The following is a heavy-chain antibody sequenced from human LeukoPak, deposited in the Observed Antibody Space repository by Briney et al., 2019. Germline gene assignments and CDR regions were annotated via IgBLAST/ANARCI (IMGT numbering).Heavy chain of an antibody. CDR3: AKVSRDCSSTICLTGRPV. CDR1: GFTFSSYA. J-gene: IGHJ3*01. D-gene: IGHD2-2*01. CDR2: ISGSGGSP. V-gene: IGHV3-23*01. Sequence: PGGSLRLSCAASGFTFSSYAMSWVRQPPGKGLEWVSSISGSGGSPYYADSVKGRFTISRDNSKNTLYVQMNSLRAEDTAVYYCAKVSRDCSSTICLTGRPVWGQGTMVTVSS.